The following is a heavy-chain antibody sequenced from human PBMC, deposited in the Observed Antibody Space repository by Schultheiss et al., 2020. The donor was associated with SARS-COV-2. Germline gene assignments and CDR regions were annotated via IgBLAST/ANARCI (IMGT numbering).Heavy chain of an antibody. V-gene: IGHV3-48*02. D-gene: IGHD5-12*01. J-gene: IGHJ6*03. CDR2: ISSSSSTI. CDR3: ASFRSGYDSYYYYYMDV. Sequence: GGSLRLSCSASGFTFSSYAMHWVRQAPGKGLEWVSYISSSSSTIYYADSVKGRFTISRDNAKNSLYLQMNSLRDEDTAVYYCASFRSGYDSYYYYYMDVWGKGTTVTV. CDR1: GFTFSSYA.